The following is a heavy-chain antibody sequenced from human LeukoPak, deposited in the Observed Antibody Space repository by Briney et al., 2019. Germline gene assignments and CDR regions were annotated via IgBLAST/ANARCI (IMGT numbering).Heavy chain of an antibody. J-gene: IGHJ4*02. CDR2: MNPDSGNT. CDR3: AVHLPGDYLDR. CDR1: GYAFNIYD. V-gene: IGHV1-8*01. Sequence: GASVKVSCKASGYAFNIYDTNWVRQATGHGLEWMGWMNPDSGNTGFAQKFQGRVTMTRNTSITTAYMELSSLRFEDTAVYYCAVHLPGDYLDRWGQGTLVTVSS.